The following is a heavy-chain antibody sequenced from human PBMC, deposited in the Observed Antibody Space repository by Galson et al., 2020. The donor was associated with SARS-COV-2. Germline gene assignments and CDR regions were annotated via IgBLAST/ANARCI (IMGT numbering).Heavy chain of an antibody. Sequence: ASETLSLTCSVSGDSINSDNYFWSWIRQPPGKGLEWIGYIYYNGKTYYNPSLQSRVTLSVDTSKNQFSLKVNSVTAADTAVYYCARAHTRDDSDSWGWIDPWGQGTLVTVSS. CDR1: GDSINSDNYF. D-gene: IGHD6-13*01. J-gene: IGHJ5*02. CDR3: ARAHTRDDSDSWGWIDP. V-gene: IGHV4-30-4*01. CDR2: IYYNGKT.